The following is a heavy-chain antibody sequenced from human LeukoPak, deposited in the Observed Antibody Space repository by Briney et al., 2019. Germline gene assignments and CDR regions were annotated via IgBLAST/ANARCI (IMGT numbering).Heavy chain of an antibody. CDR2: IYHSGRT. Sequence: SETLSLTCTVSGYSISSGYYWGWIRQPPGKGLEWIGSIYHSGRTFYNPSLKSRVTISVDTSKNQFSLKLSSVTAADTAVYYCARVTGVYYYYYYYYMDVWGKGTTVTVSS. CDR3: ARVTGVYYYYYYYYMDV. D-gene: IGHD1-14*01. V-gene: IGHV4-38-2*02. CDR1: GYSISSGYY. J-gene: IGHJ6*03.